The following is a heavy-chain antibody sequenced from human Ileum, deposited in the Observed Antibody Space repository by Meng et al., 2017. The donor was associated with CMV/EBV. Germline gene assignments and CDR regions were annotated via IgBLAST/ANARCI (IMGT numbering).Heavy chain of an antibody. Sequence: VQVQAAAPRLGTPPTTRAFPCLVSGGSLTFDPYYWRGIRRPAGKGVEWIGRIYTNGNPTYNSSLRGRATISADTPKNQFSLTLRSVTAADTAVYYCARGGGGPGWIQKPMDCWGQGTLVTVSS. CDR3: ARGGGGPGWIQKPMDC. V-gene: IGHV4-61*02. D-gene: IGHD5-24*01. CDR1: GGSLTFDPYY. CDR2: IYTNGNP. J-gene: IGHJ4*02.